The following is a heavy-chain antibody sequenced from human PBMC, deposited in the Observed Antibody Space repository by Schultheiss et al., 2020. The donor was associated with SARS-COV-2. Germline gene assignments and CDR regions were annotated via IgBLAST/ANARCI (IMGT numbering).Heavy chain of an antibody. J-gene: IGHJ6*02. Sequence: ASVKVSRKASGYTFTSYGISWVRQAPGQGLEWMGWISAYNGNTNYAQKLQGRVTMTTDTSTSTAYMELRSLRSEDTAVYYCARDNTYFGPMDVWGQGTTVTVSS. CDR1: GYTFTSYG. CDR3: ARDNTYFGPMDV. D-gene: IGHD2/OR15-2a*01. CDR2: ISAYNGNT. V-gene: IGHV1-18*01.